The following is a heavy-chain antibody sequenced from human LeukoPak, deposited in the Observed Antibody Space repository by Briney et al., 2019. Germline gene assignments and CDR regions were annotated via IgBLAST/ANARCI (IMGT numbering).Heavy chain of an antibody. Sequence: GGSLRLSCAASGFTFDDYAMHWVRQAPGKGLEWVSGISWNSGSIGYADSVKGRFTISRDNAKNSLYLQMNSLRAEDTALYYCATLSYGVTAHDYWGQGTLVTVSS. CDR2: ISWNSGSI. D-gene: IGHD2-21*02. CDR1: GFTFDDYA. V-gene: IGHV3-9*01. J-gene: IGHJ4*02. CDR3: ATLSYGVTAHDY.